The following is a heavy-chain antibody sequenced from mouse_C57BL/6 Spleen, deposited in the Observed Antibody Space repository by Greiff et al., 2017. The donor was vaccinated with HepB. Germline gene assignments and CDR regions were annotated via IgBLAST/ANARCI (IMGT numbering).Heavy chain of an antibody. V-gene: IGHV1-19*01. CDR1: GYTFTDYY. Sequence: EVQLQQSGPVLVKPGASVKMSCKASGYTFTDYYMNWVKQSHGKSLEWIGVINPYNGGTSYNQKFKGKATLNVDKSSSTAYMELNSLTSEDSAVYYCARYDGYYERYYFDYWGQCTTLTVSS. J-gene: IGHJ2*01. CDR3: ARYDGYYERYYFDY. CDR2: INPYNGGT. D-gene: IGHD2-3*01.